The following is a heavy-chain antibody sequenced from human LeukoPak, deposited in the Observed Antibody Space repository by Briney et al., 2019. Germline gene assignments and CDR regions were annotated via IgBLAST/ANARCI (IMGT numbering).Heavy chain of an antibody. CDR2: IIPIFGTA. D-gene: IGHD3-3*01. CDR1: GGTFSSYA. CDR3: ARDGGYDFWSGPIHFNWFDP. J-gene: IGHJ5*02. Sequence: SVKVSCKASGGTFSSYAISWVRQAPGQGLEWMGGIIPIFGTANYAQKFQGRVTITADESTSTAYMELSSLRSEDTAVYYCARDGGYDFWSGPIHFNWFDPWGQGTLVTVSS. V-gene: IGHV1-69*13.